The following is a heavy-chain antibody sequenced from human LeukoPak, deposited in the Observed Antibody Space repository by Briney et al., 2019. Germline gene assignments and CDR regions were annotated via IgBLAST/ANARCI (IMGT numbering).Heavy chain of an antibody. J-gene: IGHJ3*02. Sequence: ASVKVSCKASGYTFTSYDINWVRQATGQGLEWMGWMSPNSGNTGYAQKFRGRVTMTRNTSISTAYMELSSLRSEDTAVYYCARGRSGYDLDAFDIWGQGTMVTVSS. D-gene: IGHD5-12*01. CDR2: MSPNSGNT. V-gene: IGHV1-8*01. CDR3: ARGRSGYDLDAFDI. CDR1: GYTFTSYD.